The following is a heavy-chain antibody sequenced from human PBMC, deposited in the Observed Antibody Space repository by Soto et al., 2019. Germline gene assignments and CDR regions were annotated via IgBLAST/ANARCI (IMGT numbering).Heavy chain of an antibody. V-gene: IGHV3-64D*09. Sequence: EMQLVESGGGLVQRGGSLRLSCAASGFTFNSYTMHWVRQAPGKGLEHVSAISNNGGSTFYADSVKGRFTISRDNSKNTLYLQMSSLRPEDTAVYYCVRATYFSDSSGYTRCFDYWGQGTLVTVSS. J-gene: IGHJ4*02. CDR2: ISNNGGST. CDR3: VRATYFSDSSGYTRCFDY. CDR1: GFTFNSYT. D-gene: IGHD3-22*01.